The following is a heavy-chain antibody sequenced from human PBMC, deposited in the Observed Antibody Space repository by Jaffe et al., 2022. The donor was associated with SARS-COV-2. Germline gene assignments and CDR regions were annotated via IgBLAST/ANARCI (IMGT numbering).Heavy chain of an antibody. D-gene: IGHD3-22*01. V-gene: IGHV1-3*01. CDR2: INAGNGNT. CDR1: GYTFTSYA. Sequence: QVQLVQSGAEVKKPGASVKVSCKASGYTFTSYAMHWVRQAPGQRLEWMGWINAGNGNTKYSQKFQGRVTITRDTSASTAYMELSSLRSEDTAVYYCARDQFPFDSSGYTAFDIWGQGTMVTVSS. CDR3: ARDQFPFDSSGYTAFDI. J-gene: IGHJ3*02.